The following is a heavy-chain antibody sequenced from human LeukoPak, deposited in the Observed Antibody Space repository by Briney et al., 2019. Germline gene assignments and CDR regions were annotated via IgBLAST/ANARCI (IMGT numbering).Heavy chain of an antibody. J-gene: IGHJ3*02. Sequence: VASVKVSCKASGGTFSSYAISWVRQAPGQGLEWMGWINTNAGNPTYAQGFTGRFVFSLDTSVSTAYLQISSLKAEDTAVYYCANPRYSSGWYGDDAFDIWGQGTMVTVSS. V-gene: IGHV7-4-1*02. CDR2: INTNAGNP. CDR3: ANPRYSSGWYGDDAFDI. CDR1: GGTFSSYA. D-gene: IGHD6-19*01.